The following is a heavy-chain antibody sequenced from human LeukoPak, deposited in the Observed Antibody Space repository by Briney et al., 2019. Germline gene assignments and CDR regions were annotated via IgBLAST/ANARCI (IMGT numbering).Heavy chain of an antibody. Sequence: SETLSLTWSVSGGSISSSSYYWGWIRQPPGKGLEWIGNMYYSGSTYYNPSLRSRVTISVDASKNQFSLKLSSVTAADTAVYYCARYNYGHRYFDLWGRGTLVTVSS. D-gene: IGHD3-16*01. CDR1: GGSISSSSYY. CDR3: ARYNYGHRYFDL. CDR2: MYYSGST. V-gene: IGHV4-39*01. J-gene: IGHJ2*01.